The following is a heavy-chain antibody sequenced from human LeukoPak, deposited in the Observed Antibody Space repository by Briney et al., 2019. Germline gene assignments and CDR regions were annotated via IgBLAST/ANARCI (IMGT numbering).Heavy chain of an antibody. CDR1: GFTFGDFA. D-gene: IGHD3-10*01. Sequence: GGSLRLSCTASGFTFGDFAMNWVRQAPGKGLEWVSYISSSSSYTNYADSVKGRFTISRDNAKNSLYLQMNSLRAEDTAVYYCARVLMVRGVIFDYWGQGTLVTVSS. V-gene: IGHV3-11*05. CDR2: ISSSSSYT. CDR3: ARVLMVRGVIFDY. J-gene: IGHJ4*02.